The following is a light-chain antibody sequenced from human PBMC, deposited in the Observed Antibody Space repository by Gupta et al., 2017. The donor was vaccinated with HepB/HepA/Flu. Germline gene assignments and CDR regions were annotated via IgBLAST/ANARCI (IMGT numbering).Light chain of an antibody. CDR2: GIS. J-gene: IGKJ2*01. CDR1: QSVSNN. CDR3: QQYNNWPPDT. V-gene: IGKV3-15*01. Sequence: EIGINPSSPTPSVFPRETATLSCRASQSVSNNLAWYQKKPGQAPRLLVYGISTRATGIPASFSGSGSGTDFSLTISSLQPEDSAVYYCQQYNNWPPDTFGQGTKVEIK.